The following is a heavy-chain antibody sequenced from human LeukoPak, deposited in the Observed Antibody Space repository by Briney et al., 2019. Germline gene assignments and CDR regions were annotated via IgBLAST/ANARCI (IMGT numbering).Heavy chain of an antibody. CDR2: INHSGST. J-gene: IGHJ4*02. Sequence: SETLSLTCAVCGGSFSGYYWSWIRQPPGKGLEWIGEINHSGSTNYNPSLKSRVTISVDTSKNQFSLKLSSVTAADTAVYYCARASSYYYGSGSPDDYWGQGTLVTVSS. CDR1: GGSFSGYY. CDR3: ARASSYYYGSGSPDDY. D-gene: IGHD3-10*01. V-gene: IGHV4-34*01.